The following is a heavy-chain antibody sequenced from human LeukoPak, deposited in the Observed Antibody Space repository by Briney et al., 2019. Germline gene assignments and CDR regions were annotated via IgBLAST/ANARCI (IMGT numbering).Heavy chain of an antibody. D-gene: IGHD6-6*01. Sequence: SETLSLTCTVSGGSISSYYWSWIRQPAGKGLEWIGRIYTSGSTNYNPSLKSQVTMSVDTSKNQFSLKLSSVTAADTAVYYCARGPYSSSSEWFDPWGQGTLVTVSS. CDR2: IYTSGST. CDR1: GGSISSYY. V-gene: IGHV4-4*07. CDR3: ARGPYSSSSEWFDP. J-gene: IGHJ5*02.